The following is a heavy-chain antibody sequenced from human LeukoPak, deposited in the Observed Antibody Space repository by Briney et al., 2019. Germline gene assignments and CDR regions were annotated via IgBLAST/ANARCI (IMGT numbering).Heavy chain of an antibody. Sequence: GGSLRLSCAASGFTISSNYLSWVRQAPGKGLEWVSVIYSGGSTYYADSVKGRFTISRDNSKNTLYLQMNSLRAEDTAVYYCARDLSRAFDIWGQGTMVTVSS. CDR3: ARDLSRAFDI. V-gene: IGHV3-53*01. D-gene: IGHD2/OR15-2a*01. CDR1: GFTISSNY. J-gene: IGHJ3*02. CDR2: IYSGGST.